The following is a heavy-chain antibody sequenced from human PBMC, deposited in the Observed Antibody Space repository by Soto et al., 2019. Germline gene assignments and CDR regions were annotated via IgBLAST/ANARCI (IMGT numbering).Heavy chain of an antibody. Sequence: ETLSLTCAVYGGSFSGYYWSWIRQPPGKGLEWIGEINHSGSTNYNPSLKSRVTISVDTSKNQFSLKLSSVTAADTAVYYCARAERYYDFWSGRRAQGRFDPWGQGTLVTVSS. D-gene: IGHD3-3*01. CDR3: ARAERYYDFWSGRRAQGRFDP. CDR1: GGSFSGYY. CDR2: INHSGST. J-gene: IGHJ5*02. V-gene: IGHV4-34*01.